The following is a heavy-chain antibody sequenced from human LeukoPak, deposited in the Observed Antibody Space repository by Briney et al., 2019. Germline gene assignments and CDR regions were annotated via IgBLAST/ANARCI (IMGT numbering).Heavy chain of an antibody. J-gene: IGHJ4*02. CDR1: GFTFSSYL. D-gene: IGHD6-6*01. V-gene: IGHV3-74*01. CDR3: ARGIEARPAGY. CDR2: INSDGTAT. Sequence: GGSLRLSCVASGFTFSSYLMHWVRQAPGKGLVWVSRINSDGTATSYADSVEGRFTISRDNSKNTMYLQVNSLRAEDTAVYYCARGIEARPAGYWGQGTLVTVSS.